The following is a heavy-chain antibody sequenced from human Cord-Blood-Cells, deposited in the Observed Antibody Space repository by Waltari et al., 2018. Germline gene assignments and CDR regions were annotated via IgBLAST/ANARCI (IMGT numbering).Heavy chain of an antibody. CDR2: INPNSGNT. Sequence: QMQLVQSGAEVMTPGASVKVSCKASGYPSTSSDLNWVRQSTGQGLEWMAWINPNSGNTGYAQKFQGRVTNTRNTSISTAYMELSSLRSEDTAVYYCARRPIDYYYYYGMDVWGQGTTVTVSS. J-gene: IGHJ6*02. CDR1: GYPSTSSD. D-gene: IGHD3-16*02. CDR3: ARRPIDYYYYYGMDV. V-gene: IGHV1-8*01.